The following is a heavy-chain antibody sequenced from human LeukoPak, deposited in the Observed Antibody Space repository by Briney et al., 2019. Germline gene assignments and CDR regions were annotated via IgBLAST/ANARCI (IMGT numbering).Heavy chain of an antibody. CDR2: IYYSGST. J-gene: IGHJ4*02. D-gene: IGHD3-22*01. CDR1: GGSISSYY. V-gene: IGHV4-59*12. Sequence: SETLSLTCTVSGGSISSYYWSWIRQPPGKGLEWIGYIYYSGSTNYNPSLKSRVTISVDTSKNQFSLKLSSVTAADTAVYYCARDLSSSGYVDYWGQGTLVTVSS. CDR3: ARDLSSSGYVDY.